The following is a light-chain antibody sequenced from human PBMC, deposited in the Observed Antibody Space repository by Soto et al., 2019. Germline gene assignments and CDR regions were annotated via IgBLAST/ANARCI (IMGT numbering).Light chain of an antibody. Sequence: QSVLTQPPSVSAAPGQKVTISCSGSSSNIGGNSVSWYQQLPGTAPKLLIYDDNKRPSGIPDRFSGSKSGTSATLGITGFQTGDEADHYCGSWDSSLSAYVFGPGTKVTVL. V-gene: IGLV1-51*01. CDR2: DDN. CDR1: SSNIGGNS. J-gene: IGLJ1*01. CDR3: GSWDSSLSAYV.